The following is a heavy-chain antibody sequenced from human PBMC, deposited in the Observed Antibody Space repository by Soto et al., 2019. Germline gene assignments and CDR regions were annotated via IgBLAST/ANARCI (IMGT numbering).Heavy chain of an antibody. D-gene: IGHD3-22*01. J-gene: IGHJ5*02. CDR1: GFTVSSNY. Sequence: GGSLRLSCAASGFTVSSNYMSWVRQAPGKGLEWVSVIYSGGSTYYADSVKGRFTISRHNSKNTLYLQMNSLRAEDTAVYYCSIRITMIVDNWFDPWGQGTLVPVSS. V-gene: IGHV3-53*04. CDR2: IYSGGST. CDR3: SIRITMIVDNWFDP.